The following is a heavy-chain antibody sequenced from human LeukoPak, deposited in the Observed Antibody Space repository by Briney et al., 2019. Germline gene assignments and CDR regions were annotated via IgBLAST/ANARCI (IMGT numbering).Heavy chain of an antibody. V-gene: IGHV3-21*04. CDR3: ARVLSGRGSLYSYYYYMDV. J-gene: IGHJ6*03. Sequence: GGSLRLSCAASGFTFSSYCMNWVRQAPGKGLEWVSSISRSSSYIYYGDSVKGRFTISRDNAKNSLYLQMNSLRAEDTAVYFCARVLSGRGSLYSYYYYMDVWGKGTTVTISS. D-gene: IGHD3-16*02. CDR1: GFTFSSYC. CDR2: ISRSSSYI.